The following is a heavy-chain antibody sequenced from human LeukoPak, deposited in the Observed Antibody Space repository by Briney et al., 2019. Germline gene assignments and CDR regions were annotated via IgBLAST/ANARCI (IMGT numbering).Heavy chain of an antibody. CDR2: IKQDGSEK. Sequence: GALRLFFATPGFHLRKHWIKWVRQAPGKRPEWVGNIKQDGSEKRYADSVRGRFSISRDNAQTSLYLQMNSLRAEDTAVYYCARGQEMATYAAFDYWGQGTLVTVSS. D-gene: IGHD5-24*01. CDR3: ARGQEMATYAAFDY. CDR1: GFHLRKHW. J-gene: IGHJ4*02. V-gene: IGHV3-7*05.